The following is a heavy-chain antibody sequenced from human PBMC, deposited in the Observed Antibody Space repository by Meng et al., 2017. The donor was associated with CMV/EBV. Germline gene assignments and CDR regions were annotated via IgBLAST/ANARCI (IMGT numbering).Heavy chain of an antibody. CDR3: ARVGISSSWYEPGTGWFDP. Sequence: ASVKVSCKASGYTFTGYYMHWVRQAPGQGLEWMGWINPNSGGTNYAQKFQGRVTMTRDTSISTAYMELSRLRSDDTAVYYCARVGISSSWYEPGTGWFDPWGQGTLVTVSS. J-gene: IGHJ5*02. D-gene: IGHD6-13*01. CDR1: GYTFTGYY. CDR2: INPNSGGT. V-gene: IGHV1-2*02.